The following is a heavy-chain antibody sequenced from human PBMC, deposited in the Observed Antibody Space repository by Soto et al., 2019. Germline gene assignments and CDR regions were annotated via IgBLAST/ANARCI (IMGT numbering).Heavy chain of an antibody. Sequence: GGSLRLSCAASGFTFSGYAMSWVRQAPGKGLEWVSAIRSSGGATFYADSVEGRFTISRDDSKNTLYLQMNSLRAEDTAVYHCAKNRGSGNPYYYDMDVWGQGTTVTVYS. CDR3: AKNRGSGNPYYYDMDV. CDR2: IRSSGGAT. CDR1: GFTFSGYA. D-gene: IGHD3-10*01. J-gene: IGHJ6*01. V-gene: IGHV3-23*01.